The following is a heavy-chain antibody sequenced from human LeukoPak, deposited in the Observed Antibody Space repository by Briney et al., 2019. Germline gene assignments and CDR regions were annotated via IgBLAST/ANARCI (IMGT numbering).Heavy chain of an antibody. J-gene: IGHJ6*02. CDR2: IYSVGTT. D-gene: IGHD5-24*01. Sequence: GGSLRLSCAASGFTVSSNYMSWVRQAPEKGLEWVSVIYSVGTTYYADSVKGRFTISRDNAKNSLYLQMNSLRAEDTAVYYCARDQWLADYYYGMDVWGQGTTVTVSS. CDR3: ARDQWLADYYYGMDV. CDR1: GFTVSSNY. V-gene: IGHV3-53*01.